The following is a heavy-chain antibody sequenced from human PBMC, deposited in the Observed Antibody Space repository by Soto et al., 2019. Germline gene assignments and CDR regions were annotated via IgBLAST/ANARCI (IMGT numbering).Heavy chain of an antibody. D-gene: IGHD3-3*01. CDR3: ANVADFWSGYYDPYYFDY. J-gene: IGHJ4*02. V-gene: IGHV3-23*01. Sequence: EVQLLESGGGLVQPGGSLRLSCAASGFTFSSYAMSWVRQAPGKGLEWVSAISGSGGSTYYADSVKDRFTISRDNSKNTLYLQMNSLRAEDTAVYYCANVADFWSGYYDPYYFDYWGQGTLVTVSS. CDR1: GFTFSSYA. CDR2: ISGSGGST.